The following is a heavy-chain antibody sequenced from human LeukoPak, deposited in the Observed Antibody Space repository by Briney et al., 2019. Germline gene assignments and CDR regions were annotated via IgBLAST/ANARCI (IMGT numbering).Heavy chain of an antibody. J-gene: IGHJ4*02. CDR1: GGSISSGSYY. D-gene: IGHD3-16*02. Sequence: SSETLSLTCTVSGGSISSGSYYWSWIRQPAGKGLEWIGRIYTSGSTNYNPSLKSRVTISVDTSKNQFSLKLSSVTAADTAVYYCAREYYDYVWGSYRWSHFDYWAREPWSPSPQ. V-gene: IGHV4-61*02. CDR3: AREYYDYVWGSYRWSHFDY. CDR2: IYTSGST.